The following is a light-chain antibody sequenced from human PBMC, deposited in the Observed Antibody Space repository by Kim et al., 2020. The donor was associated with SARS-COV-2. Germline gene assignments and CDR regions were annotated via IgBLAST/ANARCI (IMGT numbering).Light chain of an antibody. J-gene: IGKJ4*01. CDR2: DTS. V-gene: IGKV3-11*01. CDR3: QQRSTWRA. CDR1: QSVSSH. Sequence: EILLTQSPATLSLSPGERATLSCRVSQSVSSHLAWYQQKPGQAPRLLIYDTSNRTTGIPARFSGSGSGTDFTLTISSLGPEDFAVYYCQQRSTWRAFAGGTKVDSK.